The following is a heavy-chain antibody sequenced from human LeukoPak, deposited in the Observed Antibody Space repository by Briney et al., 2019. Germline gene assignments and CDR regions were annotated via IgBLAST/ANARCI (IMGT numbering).Heavy chain of an antibody. CDR2: ISYDGSNK. CDR1: GFTFSSYG. D-gene: IGHD3-10*01. J-gene: IGHJ4*02. V-gene: IGHV3-30*03. Sequence: GGSLRLSCAASGFTFSSYGMHWVRQAPGKGLEWVSFISYDGSNKYYVDSVKGRFTISRDNSKNTLYLQVNSLRAEDTAVYYCAGERSGFDYWGQGTLVTVSS. CDR3: AGERSGFDY.